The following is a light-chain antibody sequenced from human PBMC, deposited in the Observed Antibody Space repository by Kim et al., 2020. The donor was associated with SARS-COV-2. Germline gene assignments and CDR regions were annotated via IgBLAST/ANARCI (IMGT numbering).Light chain of an antibody. J-gene: IGKJ4*01. CDR3: HMYGSPWRT. CDR2: DAS. V-gene: IGKV3-20*01. Sequence: EPVLTQSPGTLSLSPGERATFSCRASQSVSSGLAWYQQKPGQAPRLLIHDASNRATGIPDRFSGSGSGTDFTLTITRLEPEDFAVYYCHMYGSPWRTFGGGTKVDIK. CDR1: QSVSSG.